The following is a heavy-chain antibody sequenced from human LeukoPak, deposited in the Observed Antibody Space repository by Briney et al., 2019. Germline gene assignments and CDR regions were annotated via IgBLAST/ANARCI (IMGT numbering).Heavy chain of an antibody. CDR2: ITSNGGST. CDR1: GFTFSTNS. CDR3: AKDLSDYGDYRLDY. Sequence: AGGSLRLSCSASGFTFSTNSMHWVRQAPGKGLEFVSAITSNGGSTYYADSVKGRFTISRDNSKNTLYLQMSSLRAEDTAVYYCAKDLSDYGDYRLDYWGQGTLVTVSS. V-gene: IGHV3-64D*08. D-gene: IGHD4-17*01. J-gene: IGHJ4*02.